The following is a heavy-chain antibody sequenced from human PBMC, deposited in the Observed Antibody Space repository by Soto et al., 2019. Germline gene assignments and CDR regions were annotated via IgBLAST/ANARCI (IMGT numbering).Heavy chain of an antibody. CDR2: ISAYNGNT. CDR3: ARDRNILTGYYRWYYFDY. D-gene: IGHD3-9*01. J-gene: IGHJ4*02. Sequence: QVQLVQSGAEVKKPGASVKVSCKASGYTFTSNGISWVRQAPGQGLEWMGWISAYNGNTNYAQKLQGRVTMTSDTSTSSAYMELRSLRSDDTAVYYCARDRNILTGYYRWYYFDYWGQGTLVTVSS. CDR1: GYTFTSNG. V-gene: IGHV1-18*01.